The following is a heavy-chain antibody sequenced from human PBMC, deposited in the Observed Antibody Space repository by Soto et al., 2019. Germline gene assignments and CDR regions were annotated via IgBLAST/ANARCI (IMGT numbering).Heavy chain of an antibody. CDR3: AKDIDFYDSSGYGYYYGMDV. V-gene: IGHV3-30*18. Sequence: QVQLVESGGGMVQPGRSLRLSCAASGFTFSSYGMHWVRQAPGKGLEWVAVISYDGSNKYYADSVKGRFTISRDNSKNTLYLQMNSLRAEDTAVYYCAKDIDFYDSSGYGYYYGMDVWGQGTTVTVSS. CDR1: GFTFSSYG. D-gene: IGHD3-22*01. J-gene: IGHJ6*02. CDR2: ISYDGSNK.